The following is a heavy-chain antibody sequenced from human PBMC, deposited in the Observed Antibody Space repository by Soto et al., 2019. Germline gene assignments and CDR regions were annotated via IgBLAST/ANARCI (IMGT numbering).Heavy chain of an antibody. CDR1: GGSVSSGSYY. CDR3: ARPLYSYGPMDV. Sequence: SETRSLTCTVSGGSVSSGSYYWSWIRHPPGKGLEWIGYIYNSGSTNYNPSLKSRVTISVDTSKNQFSLKLSSVTAADTAVYYCARPLYSYGPMDVWGQGTTVT. D-gene: IGHD5-18*01. V-gene: IGHV4-61*01. J-gene: IGHJ6*02. CDR2: IYNSGST.